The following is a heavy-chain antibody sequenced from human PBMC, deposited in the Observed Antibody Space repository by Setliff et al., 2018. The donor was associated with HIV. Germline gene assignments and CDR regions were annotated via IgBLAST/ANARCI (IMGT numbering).Heavy chain of an antibody. J-gene: IGHJ6*03. Sequence: SGPTLVNPTQTLTLTCTFSGFSLSTSGVGVGWIRQPPGKALEWLALIYWDDDKRYSPSLESRLTITKDTSKNQVVLTMTNMDPVDTAVYYCAKDRSVRDYNYHYLDVWGKGTTVTVSS. CDR1: GFSLSTSGVG. D-gene: IGHD3-22*01. CDR3: AKDRSVRDYNYHYLDV. CDR2: IYWDDDK. V-gene: IGHV2-5*02.